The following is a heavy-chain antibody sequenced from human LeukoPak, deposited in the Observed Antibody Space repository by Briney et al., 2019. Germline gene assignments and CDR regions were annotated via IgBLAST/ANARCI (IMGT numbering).Heavy chain of an antibody. J-gene: IGHJ6*02. CDR2: INHSGST. V-gene: IGHV4-34*01. CDR3: ARHPTYYRYGMDV. D-gene: IGHD3-16*01. Sequence: SETLSLTCAVYGGSFSGYYWSWIRQPPGKGLEWIGEINHSGSTNYNPSLKSRVTISVDTSKNQFSLKLSSVTAADTAVYYCARHPTYYRYGMDVWGQGTTVTVSS. CDR1: GGSFSGYY.